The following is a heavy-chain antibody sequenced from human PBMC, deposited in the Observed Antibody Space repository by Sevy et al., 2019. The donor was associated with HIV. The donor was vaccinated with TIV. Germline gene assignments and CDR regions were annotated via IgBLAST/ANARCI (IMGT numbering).Heavy chain of an antibody. Sequence: GGSLRLSCAASGFTFDDYAMHWVRQAPGKGLEWVSGISWNSGSIGYADSVKGRFTISRDNAKNSLYLQMNSLRAEDTALYYCAKEAAVAGYYYGMDVWGQGTTVTVSS. CDR3: AKEAAVAGYYYGMDV. D-gene: IGHD6-19*01. J-gene: IGHJ6*02. V-gene: IGHV3-9*01. CDR2: ISWNSGSI. CDR1: GFTFDDYA.